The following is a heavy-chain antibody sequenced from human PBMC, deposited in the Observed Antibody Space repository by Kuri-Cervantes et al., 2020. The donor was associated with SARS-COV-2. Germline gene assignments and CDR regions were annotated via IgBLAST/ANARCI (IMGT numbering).Heavy chain of an antibody. J-gene: IGHJ5*02. CDR3: ARERGVIPAGLGWFDP. Sequence: GESLKISCAASVFTFSSSSINWVRQAPGKGLEWVSYISSGSNSIYYADSVKGRFTVSRDNSKNSLYLQMNSLRVEDTAVYYCARERGVIPAGLGWFDPWGQGTLVTVSS. CDR2: ISSGSNSI. V-gene: IGHV3-48*01. CDR1: VFTFSSSS. D-gene: IGHD2-2*01.